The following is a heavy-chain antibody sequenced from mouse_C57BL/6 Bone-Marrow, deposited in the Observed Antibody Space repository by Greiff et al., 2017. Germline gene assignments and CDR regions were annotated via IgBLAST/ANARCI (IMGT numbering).Heavy chain of an antibody. CDR3: ARHGDYAPFAY. J-gene: IGHJ3*01. CDR2: ISSGGSYT. D-gene: IGHD2-13*01. Sequence: DVMLVESGGDLVKPGGSLKLSCAASGFTFSSYGMSWVRQTPDKRLEWVATISSGGSYTYYPDSVKGRFTISRDNAKNTLYLQMSSLKSEDTAMYYCARHGDYAPFAYWGQGTLVTVSA. V-gene: IGHV5-6*02. CDR1: GFTFSSYG.